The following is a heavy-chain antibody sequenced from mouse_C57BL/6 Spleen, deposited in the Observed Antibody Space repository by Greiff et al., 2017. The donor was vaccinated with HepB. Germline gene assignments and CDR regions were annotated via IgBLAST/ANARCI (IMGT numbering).Heavy chain of an antibody. J-gene: IGHJ2*01. V-gene: IGHV5-16*01. CDR1: GFTFSDYY. CDR2: INYDGSST. D-gene: IGHD3-1*01. Sequence: DVHLVESEGGLVQPGSSMKLSCTASGFTFSDYYMAWVRQVPEKGLEWVANINYDGSSTYYLDSLKSRFIISRDNAKNILYLQMSSLKSEDTATYYCARVRGRHYFDYWGQGTTLTVSS. CDR3: ARVRGRHYFDY.